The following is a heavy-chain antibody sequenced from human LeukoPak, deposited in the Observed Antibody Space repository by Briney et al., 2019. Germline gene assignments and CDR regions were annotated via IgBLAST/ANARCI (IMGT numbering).Heavy chain of an antibody. CDR1: GATFRNYG. Sequence: SVKVSCKTSGATFRNYGFTWVRQAPGQGLEWMGGIIPIFGTGKYAQKFQGRVTVIADEFTSTAYMELSSLRSEDTAVYYCASRYCSGGSCFSRDYYYYYMDVWGKGTTVTVSS. CDR3: ASRYCSGGSCFSRDYYYYYMDV. CDR2: IIPIFGTG. J-gene: IGHJ6*03. V-gene: IGHV1-69*13. D-gene: IGHD2-15*01.